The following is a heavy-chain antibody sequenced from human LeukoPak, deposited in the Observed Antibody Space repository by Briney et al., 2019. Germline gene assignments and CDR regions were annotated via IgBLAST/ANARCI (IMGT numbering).Heavy chain of an antibody. CDR3: AREGLPKSAFDI. D-gene: IGHD3/OR15-3a*01. J-gene: IGHJ3*02. V-gene: IGHV4-59*12. CDR1: GGSISSYY. Sequence: SETLSLTCTVSGGSISSYYWSWIRQPPGKGLEWIGYIYHSGSTYYNPSLKSRVTISVDRSKNQFSLKLSSVTAADTAVYYCAREGLPKSAFDIWGQGTMVTVSS. CDR2: IYHSGST.